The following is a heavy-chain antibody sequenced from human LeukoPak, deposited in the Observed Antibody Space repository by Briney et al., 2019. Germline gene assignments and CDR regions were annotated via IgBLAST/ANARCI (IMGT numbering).Heavy chain of an antibody. CDR1: GFTFSSYG. CDR2: IHYDGTNE. Sequence: PGGSLRLSCAASGFTFSSYGMHWVRQAPGKGLEWVAFIHYDGTNEYYADSVKGRFTISRDNFKNTLYLQMNSLRAEDTAVYYCAKDGASYYGSGSPTWGFDYWGQGTLVTVSS. V-gene: IGHV3-30*02. J-gene: IGHJ4*02. CDR3: AKDGASYYGSGSPTWGFDY. D-gene: IGHD3-10*01.